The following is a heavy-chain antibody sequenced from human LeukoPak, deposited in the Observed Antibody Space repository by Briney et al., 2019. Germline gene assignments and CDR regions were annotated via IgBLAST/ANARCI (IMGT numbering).Heavy chain of an antibody. CDR1: GGSFSGYY. CDR2: INHSGST. V-gene: IGHV4-34*01. Sequence: SETLSLTCAVYGGSFSGYYWSWIRQPPGKGLEWIGEINHSGSTNYNPSLKGRVTISVDTSKNQFSLKLSSVTPEDTAVYYCARAVLWFGDLDYYYYMDVWGKGTTVTVSS. CDR3: ARAVLWFGDLDYYYYMDV. D-gene: IGHD3-10*01. J-gene: IGHJ6*03.